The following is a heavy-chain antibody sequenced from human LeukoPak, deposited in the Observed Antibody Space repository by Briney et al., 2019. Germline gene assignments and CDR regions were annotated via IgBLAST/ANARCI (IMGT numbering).Heavy chain of an antibody. J-gene: IGHJ3*02. D-gene: IGHD4-17*01. CDR3: AKAAYGDYAGAFDI. CDR2: ISGSGAGK. CDR1: GFTFSTYA. Sequence: GGSLRLSCAASGFTFSTYAMTWVRQAPGKGLEWVSSISGSGAGKFYPAPVKGRFTTSRDNSKNPLFVQMNNLRAEDTAVYYCAKAAYGDYAGAFDIWGQGTMVIVSS. V-gene: IGHV3-23*01.